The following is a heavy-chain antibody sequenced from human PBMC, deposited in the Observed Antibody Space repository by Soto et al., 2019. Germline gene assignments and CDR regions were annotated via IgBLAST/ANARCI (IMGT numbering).Heavy chain of an antibody. J-gene: IGHJ4*02. Sequence: SETLSLTCAVSGDSISNGGYSWTWIRQPPGKGLEWIGYIYHSGSTYYNPSLESRVTISIDRSKNQFSLNVNSVTAADTAVYYCARDADISGTTPFFDSWGQGTLVTVSS. CDR3: ARDADISGTTPFFDS. D-gene: IGHD1-20*01. CDR2: IYHSGST. CDR1: GDSISNGGYS. V-gene: IGHV4-30-2*01.